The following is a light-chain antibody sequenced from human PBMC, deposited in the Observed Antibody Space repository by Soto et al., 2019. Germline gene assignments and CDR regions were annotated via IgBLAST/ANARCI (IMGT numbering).Light chain of an antibody. CDR2: EVT. V-gene: IGLV2-23*02. CDR1: SSDVGNYNF. Sequence: QSALTQPASVSGSPGQSITVSCTGTSSDVGNYNFVSWYQQHPGKVPRLIIYEVTKRPSGVSSRFSGSKSGNTASLTISGLHAEDEADYYCCSYAGSSDWVFGGGTKLTVL. J-gene: IGLJ3*02. CDR3: CSYAGSSDWV.